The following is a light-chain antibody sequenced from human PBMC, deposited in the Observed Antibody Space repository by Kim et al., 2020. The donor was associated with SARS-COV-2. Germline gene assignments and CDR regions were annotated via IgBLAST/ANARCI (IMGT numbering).Light chain of an antibody. CDR2: GTS. CDR1: QSVAVSH. J-gene: IGKJ2*01. Sequence: PGERATLSCSASQSVAVSHLAWFQQKPGQAPRLLIYGTSSRATGIPDRFSASESGTDFTLTISRLEPEDFAVYYCQQYDRSPYTFGQGTKLEI. V-gene: IGKV3-20*01. CDR3: QQYDRSPYT.